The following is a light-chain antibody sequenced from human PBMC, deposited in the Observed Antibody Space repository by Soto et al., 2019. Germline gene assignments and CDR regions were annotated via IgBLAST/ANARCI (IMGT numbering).Light chain of an antibody. J-gene: IGKJ1*01. Sequence: DIVMTQSPATLSLSPGERATLSCRASQSVSNKLAWYQQKPGQAPRLLIYGASTRATGIPDRFSGSGSGTEFNLTINTLQPEDFATYYCQQYDGYSGTFGQGTKVDIK. V-gene: IGKV3-15*01. CDR3: QQYDGYSGT. CDR2: GAS. CDR1: QSVSNK.